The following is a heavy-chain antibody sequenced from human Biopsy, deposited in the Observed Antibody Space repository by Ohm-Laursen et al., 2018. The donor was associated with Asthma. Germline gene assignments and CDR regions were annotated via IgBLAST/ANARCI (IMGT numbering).Heavy chain of an antibody. V-gene: IGHV4-61*01. J-gene: IGHJ2*01. CDR3: ARVPTTLRYFDL. CDR1: GGSVSSGSYY. D-gene: IGHD2-15*01. Sequence: PSETLSLTYTVSGGSVSSGSYYWSWVRQPPGKGLAWVSYISYSGSTDYNPSLKSRLTISMDTSKNQFSLKLSSVTAADTAVYYCARVPTTLRYFDLWGRGTLVTVSS. CDR2: ISYSGST.